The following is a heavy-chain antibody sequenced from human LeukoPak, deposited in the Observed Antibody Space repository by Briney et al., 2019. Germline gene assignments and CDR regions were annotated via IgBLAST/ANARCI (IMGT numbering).Heavy chain of an antibody. Sequence: PGGSLRLSXAASGFTFSSYWMHWIRQAQGKGLVWVSRIKSDGSSTSYADSVKGRFTISRDNAKNTLYLQMNSLRAEDTAVYYCAREGYYYESNLDYWGQGTLVTVSS. CDR1: GFTFSSYW. CDR2: IKSDGSST. D-gene: IGHD3-22*01. J-gene: IGHJ4*02. V-gene: IGHV3-74*01. CDR3: AREGYYYESNLDY.